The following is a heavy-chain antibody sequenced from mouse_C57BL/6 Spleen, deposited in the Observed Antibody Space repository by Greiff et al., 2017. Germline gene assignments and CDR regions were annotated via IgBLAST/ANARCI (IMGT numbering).Heavy chain of an antibody. V-gene: IGHV5-17*01. CDR2: ISSGSSTI. Sequence: EVMLVESGGGLVKPGGSLKLSCAASGFTFSDYGMHWVRQAPEKGLEWVAYISSGSSTIYYADTVKGRFTISRDNAKNTLFLQMTSLRSEDAAMYYCARPRYGSVGAMDYWGQGTSVTVSS. D-gene: IGHD1-1*01. CDR3: ARPRYGSVGAMDY. CDR1: GFTFSDYG. J-gene: IGHJ4*01.